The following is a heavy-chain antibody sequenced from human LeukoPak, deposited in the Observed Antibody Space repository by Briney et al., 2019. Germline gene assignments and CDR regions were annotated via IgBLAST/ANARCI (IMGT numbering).Heavy chain of an antibody. Sequence: GGSLRLSCAASGFTVSTNYMSWVRQAPGKKLEWVSDIYSDGSTFYADSVKGRFTISRDNSKNTLYLQMNSLRAEDTAVYYCAKDRGIAAFFDYWGQGTLVTVSS. CDR1: GFTVSTNY. CDR2: IYSDGST. J-gene: IGHJ4*02. V-gene: IGHV3-53*01. CDR3: AKDRGIAAFFDY. D-gene: IGHD6-25*01.